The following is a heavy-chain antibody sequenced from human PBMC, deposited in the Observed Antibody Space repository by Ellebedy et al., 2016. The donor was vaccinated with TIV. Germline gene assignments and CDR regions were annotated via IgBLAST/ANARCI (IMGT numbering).Heavy chain of an antibody. J-gene: IGHJ4*02. V-gene: IGHV3-7*03. CDR3: ARDPNSPGDTGYGDY. CDR1: GFTFTTYW. D-gene: IGHD5-12*01. Sequence: GESLKISCAASGFTFTTYWMSWVRQAPGKGLEWVANMNQVGSEKYYVDSVKGRFTISRDNDQNSLYLHMNNLRAEDTAVYYCARDPNSPGDTGYGDYWGQGVVVTVST. CDR2: MNQVGSEK.